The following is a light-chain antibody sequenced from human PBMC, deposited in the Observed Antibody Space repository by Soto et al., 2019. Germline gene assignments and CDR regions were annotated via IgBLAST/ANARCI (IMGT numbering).Light chain of an antibody. Sequence: QSVLTQSPSASASLRASGKLTCTLSSGHSSYAIAWHQQQPEKGPRYLMKLHSDGGHTKGDGIPGRFSGSSSGTERYLTISSLQSEDEADYYCETWGTGTLVFGGGTKLTVL. V-gene: IGLV4-69*01. CDR3: ETWGTGTLV. CDR2: LHSDGGH. J-gene: IGLJ2*01. CDR1: SGHSSYA.